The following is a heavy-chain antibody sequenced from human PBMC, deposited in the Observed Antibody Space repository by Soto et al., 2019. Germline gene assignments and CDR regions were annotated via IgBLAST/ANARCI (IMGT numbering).Heavy chain of an antibody. V-gene: IGHV1-69*01. J-gene: IGHJ4*02. CDR3: ARRGDPYSSSWYYFDY. D-gene: IGHD6-13*01. Sequence: QVQLVQSGAEVKKPGSSVKVSCKASGGAFSSYAISWVRQAPGQGLEWMGGIIPIFGTANYAQKFQGRVTITADESTSTAYMELSSLRSEDTAVYYCARRGDPYSSSWYYFDYWGQGTLVTVSS. CDR2: IIPIFGTA. CDR1: GGAFSSYA.